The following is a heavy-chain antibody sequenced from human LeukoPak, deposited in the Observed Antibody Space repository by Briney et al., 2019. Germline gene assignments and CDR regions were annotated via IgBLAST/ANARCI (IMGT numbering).Heavy chain of an antibody. V-gene: IGHV3-53*01. Sequence: GGSLRLSCAASGFTVSSKYMSWVRQAPGKGLEWVSIISSGGSTYYADSVKGRFTISRDNSKNTLFLQMDSLRAEDTAVYYCARGGSSSHFDYWGQGTLVTVSS. CDR2: ISSGGST. CDR3: ARGGSSSHFDY. J-gene: IGHJ4*02. CDR1: GFTVSSKY. D-gene: IGHD6-13*01.